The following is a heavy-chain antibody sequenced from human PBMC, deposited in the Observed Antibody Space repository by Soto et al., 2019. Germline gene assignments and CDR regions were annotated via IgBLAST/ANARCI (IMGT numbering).Heavy chain of an antibody. Sequence: GASVKVSRKASGYTFTSYYIHWGRQAPGKGREWMGIINPGGGSTSYAQKFQGRVTMTRDTSTSTVYMELSSLRSEDTAVYYCARDWPQKGYYDSSGYYPGYWGLGTLVTVSS. CDR1: GYTFTSYY. J-gene: IGHJ4*02. D-gene: IGHD3-22*01. CDR3: ARDWPQKGYYDSSGYYPGY. V-gene: IGHV1-46*03. CDR2: INPGGGST.